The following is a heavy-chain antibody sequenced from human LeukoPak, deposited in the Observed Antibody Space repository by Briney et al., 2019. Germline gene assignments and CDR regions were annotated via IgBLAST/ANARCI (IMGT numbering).Heavy chain of an antibody. CDR3: ARQGTAIVDYYFDY. CDR2: IYYSGST. CDR1: GGSISTSSYY. J-gene: IGHJ4*02. Sequence: PSETLSLTCTASGGSISTSSYYWGWIRQPPGKGLEWIGGIYYSGSTYFNPSLKSRVTISVDTSKNQFSLKLSSVTAADTAVYYCARQGTAIVDYYFDYWGQGTLVTVSS. D-gene: IGHD5-18*01. V-gene: IGHV4-39*01.